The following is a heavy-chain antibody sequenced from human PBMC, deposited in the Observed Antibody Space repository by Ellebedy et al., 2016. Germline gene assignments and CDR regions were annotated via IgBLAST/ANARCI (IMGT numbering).Heavy chain of an antibody. CDR2: INHSGSS. V-gene: IGHV4-34*01. D-gene: IGHD3-10*01. CDR1: GGSFSGYY. J-gene: IGHJ4*02. CDR3: ARAPPTSGTLFY. Sequence: SETLSLTXAVYGGSFSGYYWSWIRQPPGKGLEWIGEINHSGSSNYNPSLKSRVTFSVDTSKNQFSLRLSSVTAADTAFYYCARAPPTSGTLFYWGQGTLVTVSS.